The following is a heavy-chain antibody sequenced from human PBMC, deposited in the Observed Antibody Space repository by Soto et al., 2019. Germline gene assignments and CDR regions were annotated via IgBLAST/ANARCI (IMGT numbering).Heavy chain of an antibody. CDR2: IDPSDSYT. V-gene: IGHV5-10-1*01. J-gene: IGHJ4*02. Sequence: GESLKISCKGSGYSFTSYWISWVRQMPGKGLEWMGRIDPSDSYTNYSPSFQGHVTISADKSISTAYLQWSSLKASDTAMYYCARVLSYDSSGYYEAMDYWGQGTLVTSPQ. CDR1: GYSFTSYW. CDR3: ARVLSYDSSGYYEAMDY. D-gene: IGHD3-22*01.